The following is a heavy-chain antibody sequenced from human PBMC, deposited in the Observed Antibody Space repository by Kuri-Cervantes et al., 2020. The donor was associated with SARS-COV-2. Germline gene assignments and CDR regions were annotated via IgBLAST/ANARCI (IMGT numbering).Heavy chain of an antibody. D-gene: IGHD1-26*01. CDR1: GGSFSGYY. CDR2: INHSGST. CDR3: ARGTVGAPGGGMDV. Sequence: SQTLSLTCAVYGGSFSGYYWSWIRQPPGKGLERIGEINHSGSTNYNPSLKSRVTISVDTSKNQFPLKLSSVTAADTAVYYCARGTVGAPGGGMDVWGQGTTVTVSS. V-gene: IGHV4-34*01. J-gene: IGHJ6*02.